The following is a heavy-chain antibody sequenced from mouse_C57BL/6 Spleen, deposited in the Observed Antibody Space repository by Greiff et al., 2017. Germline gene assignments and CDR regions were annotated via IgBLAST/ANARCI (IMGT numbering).Heavy chain of an antibody. J-gene: IGHJ2*01. V-gene: IGHV1-50*01. D-gene: IGHD1-1*01. CDR2: IDPSDSYT. Sequence: QVQLQQPGAELVKPGASVKLSCKASGYTFTSYWMQWVKQRPGQGLEWIGEIDPSDSYTNYNQKFKGKATLTVDTSSSTAYMQLSSLTSEDSAVYYCARSNYYGSSYGLDYWGQGTTLTVSS. CDR3: ARSNYYGSSYGLDY. CDR1: GYTFTSYW.